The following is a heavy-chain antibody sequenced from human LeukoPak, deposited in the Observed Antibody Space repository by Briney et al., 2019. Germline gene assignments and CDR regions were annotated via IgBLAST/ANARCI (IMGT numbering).Heavy chain of an antibody. Sequence: PGGSLRLFCAASGFTFSSYGMHWVRQGPGKGLEGVAVIWYDGSNKYYADSVKGRFTISRDNSKNTLYLQMNSLRAEDTAVYYCAREVIAAAGDFVDYWGQGTLVTVSS. CDR3: AREVIAAAGDFVDY. V-gene: IGHV3-33*01. D-gene: IGHD6-13*01. CDR1: GFTFSSYG. CDR2: IWYDGSNK. J-gene: IGHJ4*02.